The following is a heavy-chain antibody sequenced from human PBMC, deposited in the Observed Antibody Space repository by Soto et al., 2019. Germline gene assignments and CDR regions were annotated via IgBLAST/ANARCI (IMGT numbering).Heavy chain of an antibody. CDR3: AGAPDVLRYFAWLSSSFAY. V-gene: IGHV3-23*01. D-gene: IGHD3-9*01. CDR2: ISGSGGST. J-gene: IGHJ4*02. CDR1: GFTFSSYA. Sequence: GGSLRLSCAASGFTFSSYAMSWVRQAPGKGLEWVSAISGSGGSTYYADSVKGRFTISRDNSKNTLYLQMNSLRAENTAVYYCAGAPDVLRYFAWLSSSFAYWGQGTLVTVSS.